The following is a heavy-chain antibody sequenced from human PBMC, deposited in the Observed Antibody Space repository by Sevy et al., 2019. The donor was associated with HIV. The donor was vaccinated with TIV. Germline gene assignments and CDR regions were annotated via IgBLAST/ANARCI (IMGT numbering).Heavy chain of an antibody. CDR1: GYTFSSCS. V-gene: IGHV1-18*01. D-gene: IGHD3-10*01. J-gene: IGHJ6*03. CDR3: ARVVGSGTMSYYFYMDV. Sequence: ASVKVSCKASGYTFSSCSISWVRQAPGQGLEWMGWISPYTDNTDYAHNFQGRVTMTTDTSTSTAYMELWSLRSDDTAVYYCARVVGSGTMSYYFYMDVWGKGTTVTVSS. CDR2: ISPYTDNT.